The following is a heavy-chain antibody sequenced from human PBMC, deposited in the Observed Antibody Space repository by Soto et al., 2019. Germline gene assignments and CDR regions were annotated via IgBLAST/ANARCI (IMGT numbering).Heavy chain of an antibody. CDR3: ARRSSADFDY. J-gene: IGHJ4*02. V-gene: IGHV4-59*08. CDR1: GGSISRYY. D-gene: IGHD6-6*01. Sequence: PSETLSHTCTVSGGSISRYYWSWIRQPPGKGLEWIGHIYYSGSTNYNPSLKSRVTISVDTSKNQFSLKLSSVTAADTAVYYCARRSSADFDYWGQRTLVTVSS. CDR2: IYYSGST.